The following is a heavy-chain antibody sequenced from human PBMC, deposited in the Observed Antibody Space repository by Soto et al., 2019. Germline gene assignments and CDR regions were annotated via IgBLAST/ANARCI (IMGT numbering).Heavy chain of an antibody. D-gene: IGHD3-22*01. CDR1: GGSISSGGYY. Sequence: PSETLSLTCTVSGGSISSGGYYWSWIRQHPGKGLKWIGYIYYSGSTYYNPSLKSRVTISVDTSKNQFSLKLSSVTAADTAVYYCARGSYYDSSGYYGPWGQGTLVTVSS. V-gene: IGHV4-31*03. CDR3: ARGSYYDSSGYYGP. J-gene: IGHJ5*02. CDR2: IYYSGST.